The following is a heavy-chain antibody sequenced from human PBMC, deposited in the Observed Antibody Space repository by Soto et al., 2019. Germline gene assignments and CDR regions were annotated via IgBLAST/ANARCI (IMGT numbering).Heavy chain of an antibody. J-gene: IGHJ4*02. D-gene: IGHD6-19*01. CDR3: VKDPMTAQGLVAGYFDY. V-gene: IGHV3-23*01. Sequence: GRLMRLPNTASEGNIINLGGRWISQTQRKGLEWVSAISGSGGSTYYAASVKGRFTISRDNSKNTLYLQMNSLRAEDTAVYYCVKDPMTAQGLVAGYFDYWGKGTLVTV. CDR1: EGNIINLG. CDR2: ISGSGGST.